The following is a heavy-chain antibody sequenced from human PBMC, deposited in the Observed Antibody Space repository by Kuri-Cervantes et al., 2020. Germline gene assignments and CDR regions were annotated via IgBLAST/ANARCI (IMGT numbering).Heavy chain of an antibody. D-gene: IGHD3-22*01. J-gene: IGHJ4*02. Sequence: GSLRLSCAVSGYSISSGYYWGWIRQPPGKGLEWIGYISYSGSTNYNPSLKSRVTISLDTSKNQFSLKLSSVTAADAAVYYCARENYYDDSGYYSFDYWGQGTLVTVSS. CDR1: GYSISSGYY. CDR2: ISYSGST. CDR3: ARENYYDDSGYYSFDY. V-gene: IGHV4-61*01.